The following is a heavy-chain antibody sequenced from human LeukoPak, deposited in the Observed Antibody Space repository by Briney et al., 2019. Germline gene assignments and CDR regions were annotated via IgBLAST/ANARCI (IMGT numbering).Heavy chain of an antibody. D-gene: IGHD7-27*01. J-gene: IGHJ3*02. CDR2: ISSSSSTI. CDR3: ARDQQNWGWAHDAFDI. Sequence: PGGSLRLSCAASGFTFSSYSMNWVRQAPGKGLEWVSYISSSSSTIYYAGSVKGRFTISRDNAKNSLYLQMNSLRAEDTAVYYCARDQQNWGWAHDAFDIWGQGTMVTVSS. CDR1: GFTFSSYS. V-gene: IGHV3-48*01.